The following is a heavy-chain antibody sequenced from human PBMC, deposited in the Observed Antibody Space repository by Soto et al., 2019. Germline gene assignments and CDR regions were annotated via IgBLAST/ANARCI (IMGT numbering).Heavy chain of an antibody. Sequence: EVQLVESGGDLIQPGESLRLSCAASGFAVGSNYMSWVRQAPGKGLEWVSVIYSGGSTYYADSVKGRFTISRDNSKNTLYLQMNSLRAEDTAVYYCVLSLDGYSYHYFDYWGQGTLVTVSS. D-gene: IGHD4-4*01. CDR2: IYSGGST. V-gene: IGHV3-53*01. CDR1: GFAVGSNY. CDR3: VLSLDGYSYHYFDY. J-gene: IGHJ4*02.